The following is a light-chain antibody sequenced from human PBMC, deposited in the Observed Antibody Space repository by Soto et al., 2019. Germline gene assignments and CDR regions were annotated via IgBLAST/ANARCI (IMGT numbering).Light chain of an antibody. CDR1: SGSVSTSYY. Sequence: QAVVTQEPSFSVCPGGTVTLTCGLRSGSVSTSYYPSWYQQTPGQAPRTLIYSTNTRSSGVPDRFSGSILGNKAALTITGAQADDESDYYCVLYMGSGIGVFGGGTKLTVL. CDR3: VLYMGSGIGV. CDR2: STN. V-gene: IGLV8-61*01. J-gene: IGLJ3*02.